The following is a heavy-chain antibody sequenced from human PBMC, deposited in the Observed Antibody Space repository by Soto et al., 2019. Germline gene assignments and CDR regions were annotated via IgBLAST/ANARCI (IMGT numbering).Heavy chain of an antibody. D-gene: IGHD3-16*01. CDR2: LWYDGTGE. V-gene: IGHV3-33*01. Sequence: GGSLRLSCAASGFSFSTSGMHWVRQAPGKSLEWVTVLWYDGTGEDCADSVKGRFTISRDNSKNTLYLQMNSLRVEDTAVYYCARGLIKLEGGAFDIWGQGTMVTVSS. CDR3: ARGLIKLEGGAFDI. CDR1: GFSFSTSG. J-gene: IGHJ3*02.